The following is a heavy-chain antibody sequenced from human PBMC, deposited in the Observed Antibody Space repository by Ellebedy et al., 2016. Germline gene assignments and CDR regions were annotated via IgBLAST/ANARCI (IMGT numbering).Heavy chain of an antibody. CDR1: GGSLSSYY. D-gene: IGHD3-22*01. Sequence: SETLSLTXTVSGGSLSSYYWGWIRQPPGKGLEWIGSIYYSGSTYYNPSLKSRVTISVDTSKNQFSLKLSSVTAADTAVYYCARYYYDSPDYYYGMDVWGQGTTVTVSS. J-gene: IGHJ6*02. CDR3: ARYYYDSPDYYYGMDV. V-gene: IGHV4-39*07. CDR2: IYYSGST.